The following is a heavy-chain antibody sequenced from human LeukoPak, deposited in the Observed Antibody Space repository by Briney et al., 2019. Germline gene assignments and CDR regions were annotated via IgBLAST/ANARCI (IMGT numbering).Heavy chain of an antibody. D-gene: IGHD5-18*01. CDR1: GYTFTSYY. J-gene: IGHJ4*02. V-gene: IGHV1-46*01. Sequence: ASVKVSCKASGYTFTSYYMHWVRQAPGQGLEWMGIINPSGGSTSYAQKFQGRVTMTRDTSTSTVYMELSSLRSEDTAVYYCARGSRGYSYGVGYYFDYWGQGTLVTVSS. CDR3: ARGSRGYSYGVGYYFDY. CDR2: INPSGGST.